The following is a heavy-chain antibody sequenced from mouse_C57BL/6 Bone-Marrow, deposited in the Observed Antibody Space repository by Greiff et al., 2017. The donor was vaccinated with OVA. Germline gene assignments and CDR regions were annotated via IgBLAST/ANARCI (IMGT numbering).Heavy chain of an antibody. D-gene: IGHD4-1*01. V-gene: IGHV14-4*01. CDR1: GFNIKDDY. Sequence: DVQLQESGAELVRPGASVKLSCTASGFNIKDDYMHWVKQRPEQGLEWIGWIDPENGDTEYASKFQGKATITADTSSNTAYLQLSSLTSEDTAVYYWTLLGEGAYWGQGTLVTVSA. CDR3: TLLGEGAY. J-gene: IGHJ3*01. CDR2: IDPENGDT.